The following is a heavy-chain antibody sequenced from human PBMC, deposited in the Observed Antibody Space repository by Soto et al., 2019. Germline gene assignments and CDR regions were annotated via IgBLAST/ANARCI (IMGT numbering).Heavy chain of an antibody. Sequence: SETLSLTCTVYGGSISSSSYYWVWIRQPPGKGLEWIGSIYYSGSTYYNPTLKSRVTISVDTSRNQFSLKLNSVAAADMGIYYCARQGRRASTDHYMDVWGKGITVTVS. J-gene: IGHJ6*03. V-gene: IGHV4-39*01. CDR1: GGSISSSSYY. CDR3: ARQGRRASTDHYMDV. CDR2: IYYSGST.